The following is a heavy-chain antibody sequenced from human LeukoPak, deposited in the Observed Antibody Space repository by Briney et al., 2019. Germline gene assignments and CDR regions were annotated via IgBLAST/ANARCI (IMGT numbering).Heavy chain of an antibody. CDR1: GFTFSSYA. Sequence: GGSLRLSCAASGFTFSSYAMSWVRQAPGKGLEWVSTISGSGSSTYYADSVKGRFTISRDNSENTLCLQMNSLRAEDTAVYYCAKDQNYFGSGSPVYWGQGTLVTVSS. J-gene: IGHJ4*02. CDR2: ISGSGSST. CDR3: AKDQNYFGSGSPVY. V-gene: IGHV3-23*01. D-gene: IGHD3-10*01.